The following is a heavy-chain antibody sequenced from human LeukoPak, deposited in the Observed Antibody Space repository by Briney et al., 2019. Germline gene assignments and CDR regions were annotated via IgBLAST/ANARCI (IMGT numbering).Heavy chain of an antibody. J-gene: IGHJ3*02. CDR3: ARAPGYSYGYVHAFDI. D-gene: IGHD5-18*01. CDR2: IYYSGST. CDR1: GGSISSYY. Sequence: PSETLSLTCTVSGGSISSYYWSWIRQPPVKGLDWIGYIYYSGSTNYNPSLKSRVTISVDPSKNQFSLKLSSVTAADTAVYYCARAPGYSYGYVHAFDIWGQGTMVTVSS. V-gene: IGHV4-59*08.